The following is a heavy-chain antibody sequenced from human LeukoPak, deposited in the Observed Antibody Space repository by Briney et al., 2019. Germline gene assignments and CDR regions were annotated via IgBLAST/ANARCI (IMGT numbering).Heavy chain of an antibody. D-gene: IGHD3-22*01. V-gene: IGHV3-53*01. Sequence: GGSLRLSRAASGFTVSANYLTWVRQAPGKGLEWVSVIYIGGATFYSDSVKGRFTISRDSSKNTVYLQMNSLRADDTAVYFCARVNVGFDNKVYYPATFDYWGQGTLVSVSS. CDR1: GFTVSANY. CDR2: IYIGGAT. J-gene: IGHJ4*02. CDR3: ARVNVGFDNKVYYPATFDY.